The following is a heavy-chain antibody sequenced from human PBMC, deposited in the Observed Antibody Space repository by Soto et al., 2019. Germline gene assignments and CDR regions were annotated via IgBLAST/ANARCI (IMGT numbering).Heavy chain of an antibody. J-gene: IGHJ5*02. CDR3: AKDDSLEWFFPLDA. CDR1: GFTFRSYA. CDR2: ISGGGSDT. V-gene: IGHV3-23*01. Sequence: EVHLLESGGGLVQPGGSLRLSCSASGFTFRSYAMSWVRKPQGKGREWVSGISGGGSDTYYSDSVRGRFTISRDNSKNTLYLQMNSLRVEDSAVYFCAKDDSLEWFFPLDAWGQGTLVTVSS. D-gene: IGHD3-3*01.